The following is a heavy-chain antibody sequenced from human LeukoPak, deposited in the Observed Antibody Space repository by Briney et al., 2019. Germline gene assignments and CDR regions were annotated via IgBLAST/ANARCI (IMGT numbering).Heavy chain of an antibody. CDR3: AKKWELLGCIDY. J-gene: IGHJ4*02. CDR1: GITFSGSG. D-gene: IGHD1-26*01. CDR2: ISGSGGST. V-gene: IGHV3-23*01. Sequence: PGGSLRLSCAASGITFSGSGMSWVRQAPGKGLEWVSAISGSGGSTYYADSVKGRFTISRDNSKNTLYLQMNSLRAEDTAVYYCAKKWELLGCIDYWGQGTLVTVSS.